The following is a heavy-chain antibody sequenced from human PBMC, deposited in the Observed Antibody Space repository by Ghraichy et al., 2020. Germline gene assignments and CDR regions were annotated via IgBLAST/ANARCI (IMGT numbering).Heavy chain of an antibody. D-gene: IGHD5-18*01. V-gene: IGHV3-9*01. CDR2: ISGNSGSR. CDR1: GFTFDDYA. Sequence: GGSLRLSCAASGFTFDDYAMHWVRQAPGKGLEWVSGISGNSGSRGYADSVKGRFTISRDNAKNSLYLQMNSLRAEDTALYYCAKDSTHTALVRGFDYWGQGTLVTVSS. J-gene: IGHJ4*02. CDR3: AKDSTHTALVRGFDY.